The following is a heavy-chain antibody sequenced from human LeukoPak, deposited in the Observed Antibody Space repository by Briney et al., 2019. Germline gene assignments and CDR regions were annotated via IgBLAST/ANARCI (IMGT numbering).Heavy chain of an antibody. CDR1: GFTFDDYG. V-gene: IGHV3-7*01. CDR3: GVVF. Sequence: PGGSLRLSCAASGFTFDDYGMSWVRQAPGKGLEWVANINGDGSEKYYVDSVKGRFTISRDNAKNSLYLQMNSLRAEDTAVYYCGVVFWGQGTLVTVSS. CDR2: INGDGSEK. J-gene: IGHJ4*02.